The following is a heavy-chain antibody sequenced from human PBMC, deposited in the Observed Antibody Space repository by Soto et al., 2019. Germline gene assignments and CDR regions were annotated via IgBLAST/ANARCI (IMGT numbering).Heavy chain of an antibody. Sequence: EVQLVESGGGLVQPGGSLRLSCAASRFTFSTYWMHWVRQVPGKGLVWVSRINSDGSSTTYADSVKGRFTISRDYAKNTLYLQMNSLRAEDTAVYYCARLRSTTLGGGDAFDTWGQGTMVTVSS. V-gene: IGHV3-74*03. J-gene: IGHJ3*02. CDR1: RFTFSTYW. CDR3: ARLRSTTLGGGDAFDT. D-gene: IGHD4-17*01. CDR2: INSDGSST.